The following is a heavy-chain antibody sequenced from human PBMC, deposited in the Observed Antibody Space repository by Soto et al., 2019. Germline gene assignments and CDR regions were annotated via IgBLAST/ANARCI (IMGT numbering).Heavy chain of an antibody. V-gene: IGHV3-30*04. J-gene: IGHJ6*02. CDR2: ISYDGKKK. CDR1: GFTFSNSA. Sequence: QVQLVESGGGVVQPGRSLRLSCAASGFTFSNSAMHWVRQAPGKGLEWVAVISYDGKKKFYADSVMGRFTISRDNSKNTLYLQVDSMSAEDTAVYYCARRQGFGQSPHGVAVWGQGTTVTVSS. CDR3: ARRQGFGQSPHGVAV. D-gene: IGHD3-10*01.